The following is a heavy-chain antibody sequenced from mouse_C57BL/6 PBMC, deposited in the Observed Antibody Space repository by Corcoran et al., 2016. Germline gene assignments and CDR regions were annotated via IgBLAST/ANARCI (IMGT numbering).Heavy chain of an antibody. V-gene: IGHV9-1*01. J-gene: IGHJ3*01. Sequence: QIQLVRSGAELKKPGETVKISSKASVYTFTEYPMHWVKQAPGKGVKWMGRIYTDTGERTYAEEFKGRFAFSLETSASTAYLQINNLNNEDTATYFCVLAWFAYWGQGTLVTVSA. CDR3: VLAWFAY. CDR2: IYTDTGER. CDR1: VYTFTEYP.